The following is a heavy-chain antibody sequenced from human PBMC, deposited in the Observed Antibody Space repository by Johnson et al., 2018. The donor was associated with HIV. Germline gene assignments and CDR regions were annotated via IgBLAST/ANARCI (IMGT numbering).Heavy chain of an antibody. J-gene: IGHJ3*02. Sequence: QVQLVESGGGLVKPGGSLRLSCAASGFTFSDDYMGWIRQAPGQGLEWVSYISSSGTTIYSADSVQGRFTTSRDNAKNSLYLQMNSLRAEDTAVYYCARDGAADNAFDIWGQGTMVTVSS. CDR1: GFTFSDDY. D-gene: IGHD3-16*01. CDR2: ISSSGTTI. CDR3: ARDGAADNAFDI. V-gene: IGHV3-11*04.